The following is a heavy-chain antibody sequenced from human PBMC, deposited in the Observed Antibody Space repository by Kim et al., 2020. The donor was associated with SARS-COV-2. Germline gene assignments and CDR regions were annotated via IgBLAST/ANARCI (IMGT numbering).Heavy chain of an antibody. J-gene: IGHJ4*02. CDR1: GFTFDDYA. D-gene: IGHD6-13*01. CDR3: AKDRTRGLAAAADY. Sequence: GGSLRLSCAASGFTFDDYAMHWVRQAPGKGLEWVSGISWNSGSIGYADSVKGRFTISRDNAKNSLYLQMNSLRAEDTALYYCAKDRTRGLAAAADYWGQGNLVTVSS. V-gene: IGHV3-9*01. CDR2: ISWNSGSI.